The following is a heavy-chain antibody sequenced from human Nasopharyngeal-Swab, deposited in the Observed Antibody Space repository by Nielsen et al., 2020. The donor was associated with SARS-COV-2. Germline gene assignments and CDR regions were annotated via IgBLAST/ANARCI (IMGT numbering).Heavy chain of an antibody. CDR3: ARGQGPRHYYDSSGYYYDALGRGYYFDY. J-gene: IGHJ4*02. CDR2: INHSGST. Sequence: WIRQPPGKGLEWIGEINHSGSTNYNPSPKSRVTISVDTSKNQFSLKLSSVTAADTAVYYCARGQGPRHYYDSSGYYYDALGRGYYFDYWGQGTLVTVSS. V-gene: IGHV4-34*01. D-gene: IGHD3-22*01.